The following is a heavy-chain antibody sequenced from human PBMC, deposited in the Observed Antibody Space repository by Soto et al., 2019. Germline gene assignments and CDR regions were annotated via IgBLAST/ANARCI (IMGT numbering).Heavy chain of an antibody. CDR3: ATLPCIVVNDLCYNVFDL. D-gene: IGHD2-8*01. J-gene: IGHJ3*01. Sequence: EVQLLESGGGLTQPGGSLRLSCAASGITLSNYAMSWVRQAPGKGLEWVSAISGDGDGTYYADSVQGRFTISRDNPKNTLSLQMNSLRAEDTAVYFCATLPCIVVNDLCYNVFDLWGQGTMVTVSS. CDR1: GITLSNYA. CDR2: ISGDGDGT. V-gene: IGHV3-23*01.